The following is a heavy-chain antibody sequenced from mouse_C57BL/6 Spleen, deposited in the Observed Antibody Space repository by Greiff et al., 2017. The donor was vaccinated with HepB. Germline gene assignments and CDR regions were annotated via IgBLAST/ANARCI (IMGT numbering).Heavy chain of an antibody. Sequence: QVQLQQPGAELVKPGASVKLSCKASGYTFTSYWMQWVKQRPGQGLEWIGEIDPSDSYTNYNQKFKGKATLTVDTSSSTAYMQLSSRTSEDSAVYYCARGPYGSSRYWYFDVWGTGTTVTVSS. V-gene: IGHV1-50*01. D-gene: IGHD1-1*01. CDR2: IDPSDSYT. CDR3: ARGPYGSSRYWYFDV. CDR1: GYTFTSYW. J-gene: IGHJ1*03.